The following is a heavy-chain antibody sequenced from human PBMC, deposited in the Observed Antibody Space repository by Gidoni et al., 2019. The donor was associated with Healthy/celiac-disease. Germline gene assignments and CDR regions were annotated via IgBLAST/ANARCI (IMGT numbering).Heavy chain of an antibody. V-gene: IGHV3-9*01. Sequence: EVQLVESGGGLVQPGRSLRLSCAASGFTFDDYAMHWVRQAPGKGLEWVSGISWNSGSIGYADSVKGRFTISRDNAKNSLYLQMNSLRAEDTALYYCAKEIIVDTAMVRGSAFDIWGQGTMVTVSS. J-gene: IGHJ3*02. CDR2: ISWNSGSI. D-gene: IGHD5-18*01. CDR1: GFTFDDYA. CDR3: AKEIIVDTAMVRGSAFDI.